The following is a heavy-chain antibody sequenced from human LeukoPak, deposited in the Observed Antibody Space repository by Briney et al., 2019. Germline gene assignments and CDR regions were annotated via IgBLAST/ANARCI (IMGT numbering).Heavy chain of an antibody. CDR3: ARGPSAYPKCFDY. CDR1: GFNFSSFV. V-gene: IGHV3-33*01. D-gene: IGHD5-12*01. J-gene: IGHJ4*02. CDR2: IWYDGSNK. Sequence: GGSLRLSCAASGFNFSSFVMHWVRQAPGKGLEWVAVIWYDGSNKYYADSAKGRFTISRDNSKNTLYLQMNSLRAEDTAVYYCARGPSAYPKCFDYWGQGTLVTVSS.